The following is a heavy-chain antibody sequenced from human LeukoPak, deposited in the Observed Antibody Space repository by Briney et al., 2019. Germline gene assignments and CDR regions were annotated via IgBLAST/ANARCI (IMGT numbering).Heavy chain of an antibody. CDR1: GGSFSGYY. Sequence: PSETLSLTCAVYGGSFSGYYWSWIRQPPGKGLEWIGEINHSGSTNYNPSLKSRVTISVDTSKNQFSLKLSSVTAADTAVYYCARDPSPVVKSDSWGQGTLVTVSS. J-gene: IGHJ4*02. V-gene: IGHV4-34*01. CDR2: INHSGST. D-gene: IGHD2-21*01. CDR3: ARDPSPVVKSDS.